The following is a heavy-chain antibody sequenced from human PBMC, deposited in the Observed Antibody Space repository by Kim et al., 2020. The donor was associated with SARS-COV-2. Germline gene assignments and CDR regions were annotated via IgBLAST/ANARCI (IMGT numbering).Heavy chain of an antibody. Sequence: KYSPSLQSRVSMSVDTSKNDFSLKLRSVTSSDTAVYYCARAPTGNAFDVWGPGRMVIVSS. D-gene: IGHD4-17*01. V-gene: IGHV4-4*07. J-gene: IGHJ3*01. CDR3: ARAPTGNAFDV.